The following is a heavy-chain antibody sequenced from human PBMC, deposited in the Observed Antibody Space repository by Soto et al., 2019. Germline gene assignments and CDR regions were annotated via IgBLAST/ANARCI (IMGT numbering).Heavy chain of an antibody. CDR1: GFTFSSYG. CDR3: AKEVLRLLEWVPPSSSSGMDA. Sequence: GGSVRLSCAASGFTFSSYGMHWVRQAPGKGLEWVAVISYDGSNKYYADSVKGRFTISRDNSKNTLYLQMNSLRAEDTAVYYCAKEVLRLLEWVPPSSSSGMDAWGQETAVTISS. J-gene: IGHJ6*02. D-gene: IGHD3-3*01. CDR2: ISYDGSNK. V-gene: IGHV3-30*18.